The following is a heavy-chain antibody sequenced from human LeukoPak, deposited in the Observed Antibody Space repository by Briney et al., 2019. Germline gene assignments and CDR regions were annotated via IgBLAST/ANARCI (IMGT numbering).Heavy chain of an antibody. D-gene: IGHD6-6*01. CDR3: ARDLHSSSSGGY. CDR2: IIPIFGTA. V-gene: IGHV1-69*13. CDR1: GGTFSSYA. J-gene: IGHJ4*02. Sequence: ASVKVSCKASGGTFSSYAISWVRQAPGQGLKWMGGIIPIFGTANYAQKFQGRVTITADESTSTAYMELSSLRSEDTAVYYCARDLHSSSSGGYWGQGTLVTVSS.